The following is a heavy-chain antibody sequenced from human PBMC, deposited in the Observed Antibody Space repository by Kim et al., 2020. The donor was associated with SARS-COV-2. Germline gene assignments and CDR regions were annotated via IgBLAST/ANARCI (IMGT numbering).Heavy chain of an antibody. Sequence: GGSLRLSCAASGFTFSSYGMHWVRQAPGKGLEWVAVISYDGSNKYYADSVKGRFTISRDNSKNTLYLQMNSLRAEDTAVYYCAKDFVRDYYDSSGYQTNFDYWGHGTLVTVSS. CDR2: ISYDGSNK. D-gene: IGHD3-22*01. V-gene: IGHV3-30*18. J-gene: IGHJ4*01. CDR3: AKDFVRDYYDSSGYQTNFDY. CDR1: GFTFSSYG.